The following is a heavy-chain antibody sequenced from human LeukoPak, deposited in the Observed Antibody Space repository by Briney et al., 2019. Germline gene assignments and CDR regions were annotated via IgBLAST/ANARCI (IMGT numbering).Heavy chain of an antibody. CDR2: IRAKAYGGTT. CDR1: GFTFSSYS. J-gene: IGHJ4*02. CDR3: TRGSGRFEF. Sequence: AGGSLRLSCAASGFTFSSYSMNWVRQAPGKGLEWVGYIRAKAYGGTTEYAASVKGRLTISRDDSKRIAYLQMNSLQTEDTDIYYCTRGSGRFEFWGQGALVTVSS. D-gene: IGHD2-15*01. V-gene: IGHV3-49*04.